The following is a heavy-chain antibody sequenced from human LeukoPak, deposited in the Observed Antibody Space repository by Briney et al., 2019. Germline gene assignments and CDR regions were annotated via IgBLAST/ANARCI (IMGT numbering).Heavy chain of an antibody. V-gene: IGHV4-61*02. CDR3: ARLNPHFDL. Sequence: SETLSLTCTVSGGSISSGSYYWSWIRQPAGKGLEWIGRVYISGDTDYNPSLKSRVTISVDTSKNQFSLRLSSVTTADTAVYYCARLNPHFDLWGQGTLVTVSS. CDR2: VYISGDT. CDR1: GGSISSGSYY. J-gene: IGHJ4*02.